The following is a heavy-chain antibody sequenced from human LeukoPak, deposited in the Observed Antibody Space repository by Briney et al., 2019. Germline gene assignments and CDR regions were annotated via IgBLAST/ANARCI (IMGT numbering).Heavy chain of an antibody. CDR3: AKFGSYYYDSSGSDFDY. D-gene: IGHD3-22*01. CDR2: ISGSGGST. Sequence: GGSLRLSCAASGFTFSSYAMSWVRQAPGKGLEWVSAISGSGGSTYYADSVKGRFTISRDNSKNTLYLQMNSLRAEDTAVYYCAKFGSYYYDSSGSDFDYWGQGTLVTVSS. CDR1: GFTFSSYA. V-gene: IGHV3-23*01. J-gene: IGHJ4*02.